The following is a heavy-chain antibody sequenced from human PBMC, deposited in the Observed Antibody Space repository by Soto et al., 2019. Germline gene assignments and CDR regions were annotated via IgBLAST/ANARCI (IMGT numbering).Heavy chain of an antibody. CDR3: AKSTTDDYYYYMDV. D-gene: IGHD1-26*01. J-gene: IGHJ6*03. CDR2: ISGSGGST. Sequence: GGSLRLSCAASGFTFSSYAMSWVRQAPGKGLEWVSAISGSGGSTYYADSVKGRFTISRDNSKNTLYLQMNSLRAEDTAVYYCAKSTTDDYYYYMDVWGKGTTVTVSS. V-gene: IGHV3-23*01. CDR1: GFTFSSYA.